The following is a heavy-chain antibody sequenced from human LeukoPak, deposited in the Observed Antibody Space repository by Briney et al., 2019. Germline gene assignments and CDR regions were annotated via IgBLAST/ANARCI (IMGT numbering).Heavy chain of an antibody. D-gene: IGHD3-22*01. J-gene: IGHJ4*02. V-gene: IGHV3-15*01. Sequence: PGGSLRLSCAASGFTFSNAWMSWVRQAPGKGLEWVGRIKSKTDGGTTDYAAPVKGRFTISRDDSKNTLYLQMNSLKTEDTAVYYCTTLMMYYYDSSGYLINFDYWGQGTLVTVSS. CDR1: GFTFSNAW. CDR2: IKSKTDGGTT. CDR3: TTLMMYYYDSSGYLINFDY.